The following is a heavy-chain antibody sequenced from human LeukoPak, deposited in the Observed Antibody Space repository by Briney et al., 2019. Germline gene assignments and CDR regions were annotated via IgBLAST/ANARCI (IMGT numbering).Heavy chain of an antibody. Sequence: GGSLRLSCAASGFTFSSYSMNWVRQAPGKGLEWVSSISSSSSYIYYADSVKGRFTISRDNAKNSLYLQMNSLRAEDTAVHYCARGLYDFWSGIDYWGQGTLVTVSS. CDR1: GFTFSSYS. CDR3: ARGLYDFWSGIDY. CDR2: ISSSSSYI. V-gene: IGHV3-21*01. D-gene: IGHD3-3*01. J-gene: IGHJ4*02.